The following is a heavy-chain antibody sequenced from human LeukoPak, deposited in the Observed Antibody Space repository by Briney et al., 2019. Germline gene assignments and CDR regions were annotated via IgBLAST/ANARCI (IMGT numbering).Heavy chain of an antibody. CDR1: GFTFSTYW. CDR3: VEGQPGGTQLPSWAPYYFDY. CDR2: INGDGSTA. V-gene: IGHV3-74*01. J-gene: IGHJ4*02. Sequence: PGGSLRLSCAASGFTFSTYWMHWVRQAPGKGLVWVSHINGDGSTASYADSVKGRFIISRDNTKNTLYLQMNSLRAEDTAVYYCVEGQPGGTQLPSWAPYYFDYWGQGTLVTVSS. D-gene: IGHD5-18*01.